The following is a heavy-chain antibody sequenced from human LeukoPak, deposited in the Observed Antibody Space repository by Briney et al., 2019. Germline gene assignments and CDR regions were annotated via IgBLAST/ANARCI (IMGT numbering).Heavy chain of an antibody. D-gene: IGHD5-12*01. Sequence: GASVKVSCKASGYTFTGYYMHWVRQAPGQGLEWMGWINPNSGGTNYAQKFQGRVTMTGDTSTSTVYMELSSLRSEDTAVYYCARDHSGYSGYVLHYNWFDPWGQGTLVTVSS. CDR2: INPNSGGT. CDR3: ARDHSGYSGYVLHYNWFDP. J-gene: IGHJ5*02. CDR1: GYTFTGYY. V-gene: IGHV1-2*02.